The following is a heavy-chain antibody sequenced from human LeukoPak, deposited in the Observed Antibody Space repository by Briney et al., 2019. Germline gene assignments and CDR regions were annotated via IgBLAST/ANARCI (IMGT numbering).Heavy chain of an antibody. CDR3: ASGKWLSGFDY. J-gene: IGHJ4*02. CDR1: GSIFTSYR. CDR2: IYPGDSDT. D-gene: IGHD3-22*01. V-gene: IGHV5-51*01. Sequence: PGASMQICSQGSGSIFTSYRIGGGRQLLGKGVERMVIIYPGDSDTRYSPSFQGQVTISADKSISTAYLQWSSLKASDTSMYYCASGKWLSGFDYWGQGTLVTVSS.